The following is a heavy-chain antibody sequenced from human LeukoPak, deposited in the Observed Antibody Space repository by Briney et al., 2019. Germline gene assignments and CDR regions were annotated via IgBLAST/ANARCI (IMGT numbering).Heavy chain of an antibody. CDR3: ARLRAYYYYMDV. J-gene: IGHJ6*03. V-gene: IGHV1-2*02. CDR1: GYTFTGYY. CDR2: INPNSGGT. Sequence: ASVKVSCKASGYTFTGYYMHCVRQAPGQGLEWMGWINPNSGGTNYAQKFQGRVTMTRDTSISTAYMELSRLRSDDTAVYYCARLRAYYYYMDVWGKGTTVTVSS.